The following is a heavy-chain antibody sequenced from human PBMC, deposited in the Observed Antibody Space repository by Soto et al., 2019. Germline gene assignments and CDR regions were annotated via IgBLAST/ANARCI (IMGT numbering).Heavy chain of an antibody. D-gene: IGHD6-19*01. J-gene: IGHJ6*03. V-gene: IGHV1-69*04. CDR1: GGTFSRYA. CDR3: ASNPRAVAAMHMDV. Sequence: QVQLVQSGAEVKKPGSSGKVSCKASGGTFSRYAFNWVRQAPGQGSGWMGRIIAILGIGDYAKRFKGRVTITADKSTRIVYMELSSLRSDDTAVYYCASNPRAVAAMHMDVWGKGTMVTVSS. CDR2: IIAILGIG.